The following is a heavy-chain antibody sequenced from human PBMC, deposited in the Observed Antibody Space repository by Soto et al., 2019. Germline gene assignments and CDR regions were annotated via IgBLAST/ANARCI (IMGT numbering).Heavy chain of an antibody. CDR2: IYYSGFT. J-gene: IGHJ4*02. CDR3: ARGPSGDKVDY. CDR1: GGSITSGGYY. D-gene: IGHD7-27*01. Sequence: SLTCTVSGGSITSGGYYWSWIRQHPGKGLEWIGYIYYSGFTYSNPSLTSRLTISLDTSKNQFSLHLSSVSAADTAVYYCARGPSGDKVDYWGQGTLVTVSS. V-gene: IGHV4-30-4*08.